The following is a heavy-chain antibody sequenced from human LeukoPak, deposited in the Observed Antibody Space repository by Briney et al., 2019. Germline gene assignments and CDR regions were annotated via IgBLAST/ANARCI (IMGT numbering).Heavy chain of an antibody. Sequence: GGSLRLSCAASGFTFSSYGMHWVRQAPGKGLEWVAVISYDGSNKYYADSVKGRFTISRDNSKNTLYLQMNSLRAEDTAVYYCAKDILTGYPSSLTFDYWGQGTLVTVSS. CDR3: AKDILTGYPSSLTFDY. CDR2: ISYDGSNK. V-gene: IGHV3-30*18. D-gene: IGHD3-9*01. J-gene: IGHJ4*02. CDR1: GFTFSSYG.